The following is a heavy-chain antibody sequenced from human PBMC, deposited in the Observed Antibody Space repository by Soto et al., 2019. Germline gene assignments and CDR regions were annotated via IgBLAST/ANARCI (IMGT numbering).Heavy chain of an antibody. CDR3: ARLAIFRDYYYYGMDV. V-gene: IGHV1-18*04. D-gene: IGHD3-3*01. Sequence: ASVKVSCKASGYTFTSYGISWVRQAPGQGLEWMGWISAYNGNTNYAQKLQGRVTMTTDTSTSTAYMELRSLRSDDTAVYYCARLAIFRDYYYYGMDVWGQGTTVTVS. CDR2: ISAYNGNT. CDR1: GYTFTSYG. J-gene: IGHJ6*02.